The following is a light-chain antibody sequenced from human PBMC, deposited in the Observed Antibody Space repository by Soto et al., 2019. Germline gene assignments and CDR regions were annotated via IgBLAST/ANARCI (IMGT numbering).Light chain of an antibody. CDR2: GAS. CDR1: QSVSSSY. V-gene: IGKV3-20*01. CDR3: QQYGSSPLYT. Sequence: EIVLTQSPGTLSLSPGERATLSCRASQSVSSSYLAWYQQKPGQAPRLLIYGASSMSTGNPDRFSGSGSGTDFTLTISRLEPEDFAVYYCQQYGSSPLYTFGQGTKLEIK. J-gene: IGKJ2*01.